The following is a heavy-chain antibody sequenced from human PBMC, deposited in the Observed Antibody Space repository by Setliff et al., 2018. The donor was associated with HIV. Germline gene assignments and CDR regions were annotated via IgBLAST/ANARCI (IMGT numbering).Heavy chain of an antibody. Sequence: ASVKVSCKVFGYTLAALSIHWVRQAPGKGLEWMGGFDPEDGERINAEKFQGRVIMTADTSTDTAYMALSCLTSEDTAAYYCATDPGRRITFGGVIVNPDYWGQGTLVTVSS. D-gene: IGHD3-16*02. J-gene: IGHJ4*02. CDR3: ATDPGRRITFGGVIVNPDY. V-gene: IGHV1-24*01. CDR2: FDPEDGER. CDR1: GYTLAALS.